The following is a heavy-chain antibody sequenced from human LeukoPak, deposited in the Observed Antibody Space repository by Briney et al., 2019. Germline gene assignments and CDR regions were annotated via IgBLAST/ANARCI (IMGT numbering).Heavy chain of an antibody. J-gene: IGHJ2*01. CDR1: GYTITSYY. CDR3: ARESLTGWYFDL. V-gene: IGHV1-46*01. Sequence: ASVKVSCKASGYTITSYYMHWVRQAPGQGLEWMGIINPSGGSTSYAQKFQGRVTMTRDMSTSTVYMELSSLRSEDTAVYYCARESLTGWYFDLWGRGTLVTVSS. CDR2: INPSGGST.